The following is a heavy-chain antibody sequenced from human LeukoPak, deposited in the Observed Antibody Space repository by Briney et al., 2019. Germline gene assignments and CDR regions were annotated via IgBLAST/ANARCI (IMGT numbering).Heavy chain of an antibody. J-gene: IGHJ4*02. D-gene: IGHD2-2*01. CDR1: GYSISSGYH. V-gene: IGHV4-38-2*02. CDR2: MSHSGST. CDR3: AREFSTSCSPADY. Sequence: SETLSLTCVVSGYSISSGYHWGWIRQPPGKGLEWIGSMSHSGSTYYNPSLKSRVTIPVDTSKNQFSLKLSSVTAADTAVYYCAREFSTSCSPADYWGQGTLVTVSS.